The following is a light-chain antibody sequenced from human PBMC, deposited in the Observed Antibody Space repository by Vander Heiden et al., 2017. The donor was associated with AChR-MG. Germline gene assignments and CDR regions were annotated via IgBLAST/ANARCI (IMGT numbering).Light chain of an antibody. CDR1: QSVSSSY. J-gene: IGKJ5*01. CDR3: QQNGSSPPIT. CDR2: GAS. Sequence: EIVLTQSPGTLSLSPGERATLSCRASQSVSSSYLAWYQQKPGQAPRLLIYGASSRATGIPDRFSGSGSGTDFTLTISRREPEDFAVYYCQQNGSSPPITFGQRTRLDIK. V-gene: IGKV3-20*01.